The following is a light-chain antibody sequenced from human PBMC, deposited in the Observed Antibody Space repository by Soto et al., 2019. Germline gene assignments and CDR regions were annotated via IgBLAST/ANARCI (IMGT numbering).Light chain of an antibody. Sequence: DIQMTQSPSSVSASVGDRVTITCRASQGISNWLAWYQQKPGKAPKVLVSIVSSLQSGVPSRFSGSRSETDFTLTITSLQPEDSATYYCKQGNSFPLTFGGGTKVDIK. J-gene: IGKJ4*01. CDR3: KQGNSFPLT. V-gene: IGKV1-12*01. CDR2: IVS. CDR1: QGISNW.